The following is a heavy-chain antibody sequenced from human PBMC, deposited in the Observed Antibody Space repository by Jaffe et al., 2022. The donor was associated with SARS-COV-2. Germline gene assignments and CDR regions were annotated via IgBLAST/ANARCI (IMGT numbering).Heavy chain of an antibody. J-gene: IGHJ4*02. CDR3: AKDGNSGPLYYFDY. CDR1: GFTFSSYA. D-gene: IGHD5-12*01. V-gene: IGHV3-23*04. Sequence: EVQLVESGGGLVQPGGSLKLSCAASGFTFSSYAMSWVRQAPGKGLEWVSAISGSGDSTYYAVSVRGRFTISRDNSKNTLYLQMNSLRAEDTAVYYCAKDGNSGPLYYFDYWGQGTLVTVSS. CDR2: ISGSGDST.